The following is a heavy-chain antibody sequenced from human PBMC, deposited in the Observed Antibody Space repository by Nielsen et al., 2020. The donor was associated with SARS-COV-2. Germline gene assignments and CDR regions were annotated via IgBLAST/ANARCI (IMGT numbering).Heavy chain of an antibody. CDR3: ARGPVSMSDYGMDV. V-gene: IGHV4-34*01. CDR2: INHSGGT. CDR1: GGSFSGYY. J-gene: IGHJ6*02. D-gene: IGHD5/OR15-5a*01. Sequence: SETLSLTCAVYGGSFSGYYWSWIRQPPGKGLEWIGEINHSGGTNYNPSLKSRVTISVDTSKNQFSLKLSSVTAADTAVYYCARGPVSMSDYGMDVWGQGTTVTVSS.